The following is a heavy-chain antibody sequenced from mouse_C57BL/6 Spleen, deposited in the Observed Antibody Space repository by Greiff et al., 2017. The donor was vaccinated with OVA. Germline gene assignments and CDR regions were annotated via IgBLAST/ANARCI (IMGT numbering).Heavy chain of an antibody. CDR3: ARDYYGSSFYAMDY. D-gene: IGHD1-1*01. J-gene: IGHJ4*01. CDR1: GYTFTSYW. Sequence: VQLQQSGAELVRPGSSVKLSCKASGYTFTSYWMDWVKQRPGQGLEWIGNIYPSDSETHYNQKFKDKATLTVDKSSSTAYMQLSSLTSEGSAVYYCARDYYGSSFYAMDYWGQGTSVTVSS. CDR2: IYPSDSET. V-gene: IGHV1-61*01.